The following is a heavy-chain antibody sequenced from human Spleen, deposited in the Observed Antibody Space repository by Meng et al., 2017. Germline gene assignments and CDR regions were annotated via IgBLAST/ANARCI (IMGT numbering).Heavy chain of an antibody. Sequence: ASVKVSCKASGYTFTTFHVNWVRQAAGQGLEWMGWMDHNSGNTGDAQKFQGRVTLTRNTSISTAYMKLTTLISDDTAVYYCATTVVTATDNVFGSWGQGTMVTVSS. V-gene: IGHV1-8*03. CDR1: GYTFTTFH. CDR3: ATTVVTATDNVFGS. CDR2: MDHNSGNT. D-gene: IGHD4-23*01. J-gene: IGHJ3*01.